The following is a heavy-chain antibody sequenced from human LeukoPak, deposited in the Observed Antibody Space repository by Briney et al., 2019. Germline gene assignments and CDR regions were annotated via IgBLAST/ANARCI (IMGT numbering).Heavy chain of an antibody. D-gene: IGHD3-10*01. V-gene: IGHV3-53*01. J-gene: IGHJ4*02. CDR2: IYSGGST. CDR3: ARVTMALAIDY. CDR1: GFTVSNNY. Sequence: GGSLRLSCATSGFTVSNNYMSWVRQAPGKGLEWVSVIYSGGSTYYADSVKGRFTISRDNFKNILFLQMNSLTAEETAVYYWARVTMALAIDYWGQATIVTVSS.